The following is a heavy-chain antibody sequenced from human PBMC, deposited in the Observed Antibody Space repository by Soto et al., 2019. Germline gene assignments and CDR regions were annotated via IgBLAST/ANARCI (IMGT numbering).Heavy chain of an antibody. D-gene: IGHD6-13*01. V-gene: IGHV3-23*01. J-gene: IGHJ4*02. Sequence: EVQLLESGGGLVQPGGSLRLSCAASGFTFSSYAMSWVRQAPGKGLEWVSAISGSGGSTYHADSVKGRFTISRDNSQNTLYLQMNSLRAEDTAVYYCAKENGYSSSWFEFDYWGQGTLVTVSS. CDR1: GFTFSSYA. CDR2: ISGSGGST. CDR3: AKENGYSSSWFEFDY.